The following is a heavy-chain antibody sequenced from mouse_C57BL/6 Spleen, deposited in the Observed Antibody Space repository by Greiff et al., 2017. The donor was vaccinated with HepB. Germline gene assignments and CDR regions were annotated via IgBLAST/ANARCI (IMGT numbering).Heavy chain of an antibody. CDR1: GYAFSSSW. D-gene: IGHD1-1*01. CDR3: ARRGGGSSSGNAMDY. Sequence: VQLQQSGPELVKPGASVKISCKASGYAFSSSWMNWVKQRPGKGLEWIGRIHPGDGDTNYNGKFKGKATLTADKSSSTAYMQLSSLTSEDSAVYFCARRGGGSSSGNAMDYWGQGTSVTVSS. V-gene: IGHV1-82*01. CDR2: IHPGDGDT. J-gene: IGHJ4*01.